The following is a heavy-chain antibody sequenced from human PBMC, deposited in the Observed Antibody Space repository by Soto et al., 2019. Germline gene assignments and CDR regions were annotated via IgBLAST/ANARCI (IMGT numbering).Heavy chain of an antibody. J-gene: IGHJ3*02. D-gene: IGHD3-3*01. CDR2: IKQDGSEK. Sequence: EVQLVESGGGLVQPGGSLRLSCAASGFTFSSYWMSWVRQAPGKGLEWVANIKQDGSEKYHVDSVKGRFTVSRDNARNSLYLQVNSLRVEDTAIYYCARYDFRSGSYDALDIWGQGTMVTVSS. V-gene: IGHV3-7*01. CDR1: GFTFSSYW. CDR3: ARYDFRSGSYDALDI.